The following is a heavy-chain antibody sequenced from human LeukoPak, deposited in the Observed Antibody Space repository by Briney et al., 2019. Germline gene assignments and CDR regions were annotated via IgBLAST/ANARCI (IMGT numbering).Heavy chain of an antibody. CDR2: ISTYNGNT. D-gene: IGHD4-11*01. CDR3: ARDPTTQTFDY. CDR1: GYTFTSYG. J-gene: IGHJ4*02. Sequence: APVKVSCKASGYTFTSYGISWVRQAPGQGLEWMGWISTYNGNTSYAQKLQGRVTMTTDTSTTTAYMELRSLTSDDTAVYYCARDPTTQTFDYWGQGTLVTVSS. V-gene: IGHV1-18*01.